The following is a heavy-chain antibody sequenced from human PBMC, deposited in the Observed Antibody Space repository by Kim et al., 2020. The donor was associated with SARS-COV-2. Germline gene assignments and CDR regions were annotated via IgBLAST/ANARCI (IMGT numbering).Heavy chain of an antibody. Sequence: GGSLRLSCAASGFTFSSYAMHWVRQAPGKGLEWVAVISYDGSNKYYADSVKGRFTISRDNSKNTLYLQMNSLRAEDTAVYYCAREILWYYYGSGSYSGYYGMDVWGQGTTVTVSS. CDR3: AREILWYYYGSGSYSGYYGMDV. V-gene: IGHV3-30*04. CDR1: GFTFSSYA. CDR2: ISYDGSNK. D-gene: IGHD3-10*01. J-gene: IGHJ6*02.